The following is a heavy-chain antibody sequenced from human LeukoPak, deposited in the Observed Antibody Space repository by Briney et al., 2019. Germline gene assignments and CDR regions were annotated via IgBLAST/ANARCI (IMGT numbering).Heavy chain of an antibody. V-gene: IGHV4-31*03. D-gene: IGHD3-10*01. J-gene: IGHJ2*01. CDR2: IYYSGST. CDR1: GGSISSGGYY. CDR3: AKGSGSGIDWVFDL. Sequence: KASETLSLTCTVSGGSISSGGYYWSWIRQHPGKGLEWIGYIYYSGSTYYNPSLKSRVTISVDTSKNQFSLRLTSVTAADTAVYYCAKGSGSGIDWVFDLWGRGTLVTVSS.